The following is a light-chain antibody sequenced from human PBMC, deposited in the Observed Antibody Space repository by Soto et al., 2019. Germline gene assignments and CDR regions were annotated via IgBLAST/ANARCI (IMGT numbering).Light chain of an antibody. V-gene: IGKV1-5*03. CDR2: KAS. J-gene: IGKJ1*01. CDR3: QQYSSYSWT. CDR1: QSITIW. Sequence: DIQMTQSPSTLSASVGDRVTITCRASQSITIWLAWYQQKPGKAPNLLIYKASILESGVPSRFSGSVSGTEFTLTINSLQPDDFATYYCQQYSSYSWTFGQGTKVEIK.